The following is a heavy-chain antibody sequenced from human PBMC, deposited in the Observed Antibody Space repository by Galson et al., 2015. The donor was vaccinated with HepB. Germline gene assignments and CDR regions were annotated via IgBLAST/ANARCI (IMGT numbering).Heavy chain of an antibody. J-gene: IGHJ3*02. V-gene: IGHV1-69*13. CDR2: SIPIYGKV. Sequence: SVKVSCKASGGTFSIYVISWVRQAPGQGLEWMGGSIPIYGKVRYAQKFQGRVTITADESTSTAYMELSSLKSEDTAVYYCARESLVGTVGEYYYVPGAFDIWGQGTMVTVSS. CDR1: GGTFSIYV. D-gene: IGHD3-10*02. CDR3: ARESLVGTVGEYYYVPGAFDI.